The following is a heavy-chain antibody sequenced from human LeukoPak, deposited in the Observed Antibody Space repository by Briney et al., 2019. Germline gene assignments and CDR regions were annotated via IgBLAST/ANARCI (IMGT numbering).Heavy chain of an antibody. Sequence: SETLSLTCAVYGGSFSGYYWSWIRQPPGKGLEWIGEINHSGSTNYNPSLKSRVTISVDTSKNQFSLKLSSVTAADTAVYYCARRRQQLSHYYYMDVWGKGTTVTVSS. CDR3: ARRRQQLSHYYYMDV. CDR1: GGSFSGYY. V-gene: IGHV4-34*01. J-gene: IGHJ6*03. CDR2: INHSGST. D-gene: IGHD6-13*01.